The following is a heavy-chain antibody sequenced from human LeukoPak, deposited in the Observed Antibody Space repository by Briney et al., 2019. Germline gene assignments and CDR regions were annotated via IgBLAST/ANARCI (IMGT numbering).Heavy chain of an antibody. CDR1: GFTFSSYE. V-gene: IGHV3-48*03. CDR3: ARVSGWYVFDY. D-gene: IGHD6-19*01. Sequence: GGSLRLSCAASGFTFSSYEVKWARQAPGKGLEWVSYISSSGSTIYYADSVKGRFTISGDNAKNSLYLQMNSLRAEDTAVYYCARVSGWYVFDYWGQGTLVTVSS. CDR2: ISSSGSTI. J-gene: IGHJ4*02.